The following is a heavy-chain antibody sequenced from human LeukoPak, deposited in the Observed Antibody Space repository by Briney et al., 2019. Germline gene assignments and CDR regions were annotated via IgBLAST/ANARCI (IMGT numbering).Heavy chain of an antibody. Sequence: SETLSLTCTVSGGSISSYYWSWIRQPPGKGLEWIGYIYYSGSTNYNPSLKSRVTISVDTSKNQFSLKLSPVTAADTAVYYCARRSYDSSGYIYWGQGTLVTVSS. D-gene: IGHD3-22*01. CDR1: GGSISSYY. J-gene: IGHJ4*02. V-gene: IGHV4-59*08. CDR3: ARRSYDSSGYIY. CDR2: IYYSGST.